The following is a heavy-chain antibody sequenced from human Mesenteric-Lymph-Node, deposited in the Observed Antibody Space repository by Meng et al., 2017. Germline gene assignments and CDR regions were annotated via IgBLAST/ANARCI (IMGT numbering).Heavy chain of an antibody. V-gene: IGHV3-23*01. CDR3: AKRLTPDY. Sequence: GESLKISCAASGCTFSSYAMSWVRQAPGKGLEWVSAISGSGGSTYYADSVKGRFTISRDNSKNTLYLQVTSLRAEDTAVYYCAKRLTPDYWGQGTLVTVSS. D-gene: IGHD6-19*01. J-gene: IGHJ4*02. CDR1: GCTFSSYA. CDR2: ISGSGGST.